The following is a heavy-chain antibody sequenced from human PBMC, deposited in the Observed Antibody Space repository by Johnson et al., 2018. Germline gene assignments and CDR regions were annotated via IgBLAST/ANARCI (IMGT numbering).Heavy chain of an antibody. J-gene: IGHJ3*02. CDR3: AKSPPSTITAFDS. D-gene: IGHD5/OR15-5a*01. CDR2: ISGSGGST. CDR1: GFTFSNYA. Sequence: VQLVESGGGLVQPGGSLRLSCAASGFTFSNYAMSWVRQAPGKGLEWVSTISGSGGSTYYADSVKGRFTISRKNSKNTLYHQMNSLRAEDTAVYYCAKSPPSTITAFDSWGQGTMVTVSS. V-gene: IGHV3-23*04.